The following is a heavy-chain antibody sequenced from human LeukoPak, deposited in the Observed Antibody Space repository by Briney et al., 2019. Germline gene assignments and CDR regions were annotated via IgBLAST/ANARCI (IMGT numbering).Heavy chain of an antibody. V-gene: IGHV4-39*07. J-gene: IGHJ4*02. CDR3: ASLREGEMTFDY. CDR1: GGSISTSSYY. D-gene: IGHD5-24*01. CDR2: IYYSGST. Sequence: PSETLSLTCTVSGGSISTSSYYWGWVRQPPGNGLEWLGSIYYSGSTYYNPSLKSRVTISVDTYKNQFSLKLSSVTAADTAVYYCASLREGEMTFDYWGQGTLVTVSS.